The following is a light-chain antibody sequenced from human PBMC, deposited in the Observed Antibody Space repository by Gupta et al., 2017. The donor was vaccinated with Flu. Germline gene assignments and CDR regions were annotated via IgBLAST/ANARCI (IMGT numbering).Light chain of an antibody. J-gene: IGLJ1*01. CDR1: SSDVGNYNY. CDR3: SSYTSSSRYV. Sequence: QSALTQPASVSGSPGQSITISCTGTSSDVGNYNYVSWYQQHPGKAPKLMMYEVDNRPSGVSNRFSGSKSGNTASLTISGLQAEDEADYYCSSYTSSSRYVFGTGTRVTVL. CDR2: EVD. V-gene: IGLV2-14*01.